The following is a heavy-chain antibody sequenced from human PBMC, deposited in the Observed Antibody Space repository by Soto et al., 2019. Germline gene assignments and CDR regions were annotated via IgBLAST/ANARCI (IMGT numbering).Heavy chain of an antibody. V-gene: IGHV3-30-3*01. Sequence: GVPMRVPSGAVWFNSSNHAIHRIIQTPGKGLEWVAVISYDGSNKYYADSVKGRFTISRDNSKNTLYLQMNSLRAEDTAVYYCARDMYYYDSSGYPLSGGMDVWGQGTTVTV. CDR2: ISYDGSNK. CDR3: ARDMYYYDSSGYPLSGGMDV. D-gene: IGHD3-22*01. J-gene: IGHJ6*02. CDR1: WFNSSNHA.